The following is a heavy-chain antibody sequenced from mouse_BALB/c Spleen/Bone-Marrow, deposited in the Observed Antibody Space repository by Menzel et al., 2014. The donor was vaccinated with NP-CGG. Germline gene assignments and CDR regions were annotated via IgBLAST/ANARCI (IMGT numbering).Heavy chain of an antibody. D-gene: IGHD1-1*01. CDR2: INPTRGYT. CDR1: GYTFTSFT. J-gene: IGHJ2*01. Sequence: QVQLQQSAPELARPGASVKMSCKASGYTFTSFTIQWIKQRPGQGLEWIGYINPTRGYTDYNQKFKDRTTLTADKSSSTTYMQLTSLTSEDSAVYYCAREATYYAYSDYWGQGTALAVSS. CDR3: AREATYYAYSDY. V-gene: IGHV1-4*02.